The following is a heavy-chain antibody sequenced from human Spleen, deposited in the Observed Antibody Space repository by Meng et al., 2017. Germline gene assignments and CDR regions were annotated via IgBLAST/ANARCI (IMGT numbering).Heavy chain of an antibody. D-gene: IGHD5-18*01. V-gene: IGHV4-39*07. CDR2: KYYSAST. J-gene: IGHJ5*01. Sequence: SETLSLTCTVSGGSISSGSYYWGWIRQPPGKGLEWIGSKYYSASTYYNPSLKSRVTISVDTSKNQFSLKLTSVTAADTAVYYCVRDRSDSAMGWFAYWGQGRLVTVSS. CDR1: GGSISSGSYY. CDR3: VRDRSDSAMGWFAY.